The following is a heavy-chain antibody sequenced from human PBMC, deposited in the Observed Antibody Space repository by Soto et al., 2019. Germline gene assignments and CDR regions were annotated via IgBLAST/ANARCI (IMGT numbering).Heavy chain of an antibody. CDR1: GDSVSSNSAA. V-gene: IGHV6-1*01. CDR2: TYYRSKWYN. Sequence: HSQTLSLTCAISGDSVSSNSAAWNWIRQSPSRGLEWLGRTYYRSKWYNDYAVSVKSRITINPDTSKNQFSLQLNSVTPEDTAVYYCARAPTPRRSSGWYVFDYWGQGTLVTVSS. J-gene: IGHJ4*02. D-gene: IGHD6-19*01. CDR3: ARAPTPRRSSGWYVFDY.